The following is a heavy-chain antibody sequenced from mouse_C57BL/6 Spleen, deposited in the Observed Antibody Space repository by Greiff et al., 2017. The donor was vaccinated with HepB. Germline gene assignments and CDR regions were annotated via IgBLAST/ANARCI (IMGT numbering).Heavy chain of an antibody. V-gene: IGHV1-9*01. J-gene: IGHJ4*01. Sequence: QVQLKESGAELMKPGASVKLSCKATGYTFTGYWIEWVKQRPGHGLEWIGEILPGSGSTNYNEKFKGKATFTADTSSNTAYMQLSSLTTEDSAIYYCARGGPYYYGSSFYAMDYWGQGTSVTVSS. CDR3: ARGGPYYYGSSFYAMDY. D-gene: IGHD1-1*01. CDR2: ILPGSGST. CDR1: GYTFTGYW.